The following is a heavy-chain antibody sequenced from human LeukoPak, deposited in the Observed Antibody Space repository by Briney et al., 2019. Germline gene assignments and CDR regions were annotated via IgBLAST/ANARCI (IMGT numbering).Heavy chain of an antibody. V-gene: IGHV3-23*01. Sequence: GGSLRLSCAASGFTFSSYAMTWVRQAPGRGLEWVSALSGNGGTTYYADSVKGRFTISRDNSKNTLYLQMNSLRDEDTAVYYCARDGLDYDPFPYWGQGTLVTVSS. J-gene: IGHJ4*02. CDR3: ARDGLDYDPFPY. D-gene: IGHD3-3*01. CDR2: LSGNGGTT. CDR1: GFTFSSYA.